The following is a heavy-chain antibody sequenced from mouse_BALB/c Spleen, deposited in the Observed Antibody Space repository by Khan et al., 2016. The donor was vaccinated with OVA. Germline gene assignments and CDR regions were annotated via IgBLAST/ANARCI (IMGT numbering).Heavy chain of an antibody. D-gene: IGHD2-14*01. J-gene: IGHJ3*01. V-gene: IGHV1-4*01. CDR1: GYTFTSYT. CDR3: GRDGADQRNDGWFAY. CDR2: INPSNGYT. Sequence: QVQLQQSGAELARPGASVKMSCKASGYTFTSYTIHWIKLRPGQGLEWIGYINPSNGYTNYNQKFKDKATLTADKSSTTAYMQLSSLTSDDSAVDYCGRDGADQRNDGWFAYWGQGTLVTVSA.